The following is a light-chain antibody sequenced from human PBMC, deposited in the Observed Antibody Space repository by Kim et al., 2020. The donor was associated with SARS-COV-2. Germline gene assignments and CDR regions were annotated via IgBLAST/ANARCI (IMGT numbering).Light chain of an antibody. CDR2: GAS. J-gene: IGKJ4*01. Sequence: EPATPSRGTSKSFSSSYLPWYQNTPGQAPRLLIYGASSSATDIPDKFSWSGSGIHFTLTISRLEPEDFAVYYCQQYGSAPPLTYGGGTQVDIK. V-gene: IGKV3-20*01. CDR1: KSFSSSY. CDR3: QQYGSAPPLT.